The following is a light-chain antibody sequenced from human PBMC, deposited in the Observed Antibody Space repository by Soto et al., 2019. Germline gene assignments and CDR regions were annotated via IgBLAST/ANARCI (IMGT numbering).Light chain of an antibody. CDR3: QQYRSAPPEFT. V-gene: IGKV3-20*01. CDR2: GAS. J-gene: IGKJ3*01. CDR1: QSVNSNF. Sequence: EIVLTQSPGTLSVSPGERVTLSCRASQSVNSNFLAWYQQRPGQAPRLLLFGASYRATGIPDRFSGSGSETDFTITISRLEPEDLAVYYCQQYRSAPPEFTFGPGTRVDSK.